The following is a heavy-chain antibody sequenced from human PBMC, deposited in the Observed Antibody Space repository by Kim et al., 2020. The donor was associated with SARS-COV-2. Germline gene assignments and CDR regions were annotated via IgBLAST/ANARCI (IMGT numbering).Heavy chain of an antibody. J-gene: IGHJ3*02. Sequence: GESLKISCKGSGYRFTSYWISWVRQMPGKGLEWMGRIDPSDSYTNYSPSFQGHVTISADKSFSTAYLQWSSLKASDTAMCYCARRLMIRDRRGYELDAFDIWGQGTMVTVSS. CDR1: GYRFTSYW. V-gene: IGHV5-10-1*01. CDR3: ARRLMIRDRRGYELDAFDI. D-gene: IGHD3-16*01. CDR2: IDPSDSYT.